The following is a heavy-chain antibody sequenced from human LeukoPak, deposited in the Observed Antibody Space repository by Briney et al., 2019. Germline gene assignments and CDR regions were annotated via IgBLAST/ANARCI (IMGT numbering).Heavy chain of an antibody. CDR1: GYTFTSYG. Sequence: GASVKVSCKASGYTFTSYGISWVRQAPGQGLEWMGWISAYNGNTNYAQKLQGRVTMTTDTSTSTAYMELRSLRSDDTAVYYCARDKVVLRFLEWSDAGAFDIWGQGTMVTVSS. J-gene: IGHJ3*02. D-gene: IGHD3-3*01. CDR2: ISAYNGNT. CDR3: ARDKVVLRFLEWSDAGAFDI. V-gene: IGHV1-18*01.